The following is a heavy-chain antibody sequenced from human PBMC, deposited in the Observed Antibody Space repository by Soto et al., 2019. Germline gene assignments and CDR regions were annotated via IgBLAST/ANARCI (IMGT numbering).Heavy chain of an antibody. J-gene: IGHJ4*02. CDR3: ARDYEYWSGYYKGFDY. CDR2: ISSSSSSI. D-gene: IGHD3-3*01. CDR1: GFTFSSYS. V-gene: IGHV3-48*02. Sequence: PGGSLRLSCAASGFTFSSYSMNWVRQAPGKGLEWVSYISSSSSSIYYADSVKGRFTISRDNAKNSLYLQMNSLRDEDTAVYYCARDYEYWSGYYKGFDYRGQGTLVTVSS.